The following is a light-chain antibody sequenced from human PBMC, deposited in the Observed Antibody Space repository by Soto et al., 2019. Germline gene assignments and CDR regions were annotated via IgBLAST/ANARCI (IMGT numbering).Light chain of an antibody. CDR3: SSYASSRIYVI. V-gene: IGLV2-14*03. CDR1: SSDVGANDF. J-gene: IGLJ2*01. CDR2: DVN. Sequence: QSVLIQPASVSGSPGQSITISCTGTSSDVGANDFVSWYQQHPGKAPKLMIYDVNNRPSGVSNRFSGSKSGNTASLTISGLQAEDEADYYCSSYASSRIYVIFGGGTKVTVL.